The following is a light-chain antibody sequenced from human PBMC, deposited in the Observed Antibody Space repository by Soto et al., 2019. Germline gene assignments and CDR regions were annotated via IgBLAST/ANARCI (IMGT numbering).Light chain of an antibody. Sequence: QSVLTQLLSASGTPGQRVTISGSGSSSNIGSKTVNWYQQLPGTAPKLLIYSNNQRPSGVPDRFSGSKSGTSASLAISGLQSEDKADYYCAAWDDSLNGPVFGGGTKLTVL. CDR1: SSNIGSKT. J-gene: IGLJ2*01. V-gene: IGLV1-44*01. CDR3: AAWDDSLNGPV. CDR2: SNN.